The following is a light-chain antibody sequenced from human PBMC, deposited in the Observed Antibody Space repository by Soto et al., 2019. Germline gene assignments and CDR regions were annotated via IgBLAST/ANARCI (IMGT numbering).Light chain of an antibody. CDR2: GAS. V-gene: IGKV3-20*01. Sequence: EILLTQSPGTLSLSPGETATLSCRASQSVSGSYLVWYQQKPGQAPRLLMYGASNRPSGIPDRFSGSGSGTDFTLTISRLEPEDFAVYYCHQYESSLWTFGQGTKVDIK. CDR1: QSVSGSY. J-gene: IGKJ1*01. CDR3: HQYESSLWT.